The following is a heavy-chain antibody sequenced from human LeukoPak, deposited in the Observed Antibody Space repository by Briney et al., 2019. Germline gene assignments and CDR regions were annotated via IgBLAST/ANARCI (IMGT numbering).Heavy chain of an antibody. V-gene: IGHV4-34*01. CDR1: GGSFSGYY. CDR3: AGGRIWGSRAFDI. Sequence: SETLSLTCAAYGGSFSGYYWSWIRQPPGKGLEWIGEINHSGSTNYNPSLKSRVTISVDTSKNQFSLKLSSVTAADTAVYYCAGGRIWGSRAFDIWGQGTMVTVSS. CDR2: INHSGST. D-gene: IGHD3-16*01. J-gene: IGHJ3*02.